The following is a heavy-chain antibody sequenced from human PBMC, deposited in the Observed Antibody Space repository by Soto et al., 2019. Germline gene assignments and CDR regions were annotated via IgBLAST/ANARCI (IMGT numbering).Heavy chain of an antibody. Sequence: QVQLVQSGAEVKKPGSSVKVSCKASGGTFSSYAISWVRQAPGQGLEWMGGIIPIFGTANYAQKFQGRVTITADESTSTAYMELSSLRSEDTGVYYCARDRRRGTTYYYYGMDVWGQGTTVTVSS. CDR2: IIPIFGTA. J-gene: IGHJ6*02. D-gene: IGHD1-1*01. V-gene: IGHV1-69*01. CDR3: ARDRRRGTTYYYYGMDV. CDR1: GGTFSSYA.